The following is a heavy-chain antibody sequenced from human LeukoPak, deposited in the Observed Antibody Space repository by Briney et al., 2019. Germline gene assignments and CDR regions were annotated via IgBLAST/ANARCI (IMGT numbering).Heavy chain of an antibody. CDR2: INHSGST. CDR1: GGSFSGYY. V-gene: IGHV4-34*01. CDR3: TRDWTS. D-gene: IGHD3/OR15-3a*01. J-gene: IGHJ5*02. Sequence: PSETLSLTCAVYGGSFSGYYWSWIRQPPGKGLEWIGEINHSGSTNYNPSLKSRVTISVDTSKNQFSLKLSSVTAADTAVYYCTRDWTSWGQGTLVTVSS.